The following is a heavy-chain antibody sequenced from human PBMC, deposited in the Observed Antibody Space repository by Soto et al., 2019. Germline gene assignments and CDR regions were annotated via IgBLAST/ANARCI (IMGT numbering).Heavy chain of an antibody. D-gene: IGHD3-22*01. CDR1: GFTVSSNY. Sequence: PGGSLRLSCAASGFTVSSNYMSWVRQAPGKGLEWVSVIYSGGSTYYADSVKGRFTISRDNSKNTLYLQMNSLRAEDTAVYYCARVIDSSGYYYGYYFDYWGQGTLVTVSS. V-gene: IGHV3-53*01. CDR3: ARVIDSSGYYYGYYFDY. CDR2: IYSGGST. J-gene: IGHJ4*02.